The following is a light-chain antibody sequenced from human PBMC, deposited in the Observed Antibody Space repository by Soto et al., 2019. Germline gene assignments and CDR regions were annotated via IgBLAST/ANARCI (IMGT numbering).Light chain of an antibody. CDR2: AAS. Sequence: DIQLTQSPSFLSASVGDRVTITCRASQGISSYLAWYQQKPGKAPKLLIYAASTLQSGVPSRFSGSGSGTEFTLTISSLKPEDFATYDCQQLNSYPLFGPGTKVDIK. V-gene: IGKV1-9*01. CDR1: QGISSY. CDR3: QQLNSYPL. J-gene: IGKJ3*01.